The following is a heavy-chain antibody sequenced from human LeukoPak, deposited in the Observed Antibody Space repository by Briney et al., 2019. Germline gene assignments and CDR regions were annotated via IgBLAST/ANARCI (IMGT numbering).Heavy chain of an antibody. CDR1: GFTFSSYA. CDR3: AKDGRRYYYGSGSYYLTYFDY. CDR2: ISGSGGST. J-gene: IGHJ4*02. V-gene: IGHV3-23*01. D-gene: IGHD3-10*01. Sequence: GGSLRLSCAASGFTFSSYAMSWVRQAPGKGREWVSAISGSGGSTYYADSVKGRFTISRDNSKNTLYLQMNSLRAEDTAVYYCAKDGRRYYYGSGSYYLTYFDYWGQGTLVTVS.